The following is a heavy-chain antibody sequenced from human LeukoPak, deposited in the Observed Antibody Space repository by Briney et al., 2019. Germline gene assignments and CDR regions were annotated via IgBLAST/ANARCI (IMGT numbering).Heavy chain of an antibody. CDR2: IYNAGAT. J-gene: IGHJ4*02. V-gene: IGHV3-53*01. CDR1: GFTVSSNH. CDR3: ARGRRCGLNDDWGGCFDS. Sequence: GGSLRLSCAASGFTVSSNHVTWVRLAPGKGLVWVSIIYNAGATFYADSVKSRFTITRDNSKNMLYLQMNSLRVEDTAVYYCARGRRCGLNDDWGGCFDSWGQGTLVTVSS. D-gene: IGHD3-16*01.